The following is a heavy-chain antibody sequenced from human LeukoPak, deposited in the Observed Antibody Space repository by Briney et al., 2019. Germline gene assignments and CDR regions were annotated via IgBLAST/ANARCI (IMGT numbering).Heavy chain of an antibody. CDR2: ISSSSSTI. D-gene: IGHD3-10*01. V-gene: IGHV3-48*04. J-gene: IGHJ4*02. CDR1: GFTFSSYS. Sequence: PAGGSLRLSCAASGFTFSSYSMNWVRQAPGKGLEWVSYISSSSSTIYYADSVKGRFTISRDNAKQSLYLQMSGLRVEDTAVYYCVREGRAPGDYWGQGTLVTVSS. CDR3: VREGRAPGDY.